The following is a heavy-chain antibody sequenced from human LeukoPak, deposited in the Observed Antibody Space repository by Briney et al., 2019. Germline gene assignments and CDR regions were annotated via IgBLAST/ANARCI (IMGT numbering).Heavy chain of an antibody. CDR1: GFTFSDYY. CDR3: ARDRYGDYNDY. J-gene: IGHJ4*02. CDR2: ISYSGTNI. V-gene: IGHV3-11*04. D-gene: IGHD1-1*01. Sequence: GGSLRLSCAASGFTFSDYYMSWIRQAPGKGLEWVSYISYSGTNIYYADSVKVRFTISRDNAQNSLYLQMSSLRAEDTAVYYCARDRYGDYNDYWGRGTLVTVSS.